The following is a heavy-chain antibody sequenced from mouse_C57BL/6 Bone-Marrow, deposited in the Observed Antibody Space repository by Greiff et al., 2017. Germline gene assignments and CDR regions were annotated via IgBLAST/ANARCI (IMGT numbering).Heavy chain of an antibody. CDR3: AVYYSNYWYFDV. Sequence: QVQLKQSGAELVRPGTSVQMSCKASGYTFTNYWIGWAKQRPGNGLEWLGDIYPGGGYNNYNEKFTGKATLTADKSSSTAYMQFSSLTSEDSAIYYCAVYYSNYWYFDVWGTGTTVTVSS. D-gene: IGHD2-5*01. J-gene: IGHJ1*03. V-gene: IGHV1-63*01. CDR2: IYPGGGYN. CDR1: GYTFTNYW.